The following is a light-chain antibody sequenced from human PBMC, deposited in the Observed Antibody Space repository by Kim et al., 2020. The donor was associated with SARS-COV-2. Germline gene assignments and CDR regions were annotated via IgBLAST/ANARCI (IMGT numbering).Light chain of an antibody. CDR3: QRADSFPLG. J-gene: IGKJ4*01. Sequence: ATVGDRVTITCRASQDISSWLAWYQQKPGKAPKLLISAASSLQSGVPSRFSGSGSGTDFTLTISSLQPEDFASYYCQRADSFPLGFGGGTKVEIK. CDR2: AAS. CDR1: QDISSW. V-gene: IGKV1-12*01.